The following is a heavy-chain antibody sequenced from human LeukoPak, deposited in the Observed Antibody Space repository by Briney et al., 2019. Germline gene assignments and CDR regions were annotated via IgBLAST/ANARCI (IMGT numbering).Heavy chain of an antibody. D-gene: IGHD2-2*01. CDR1: GFTFSSYG. CDR3: ARALTFDIVVDDYMDV. CDR2: IWYDGSNK. Sequence: PGRSLRLSCAASGFTFSSYGMHWVRQAPGKGLEWVAVIWYDGSNKYYADSVKGRFTISRDNSKNTLYLQMNSLRAEDTAVYYCARALTFDIVVDDYMDVWGKGTTVTVSS. V-gene: IGHV3-33*01. J-gene: IGHJ6*03.